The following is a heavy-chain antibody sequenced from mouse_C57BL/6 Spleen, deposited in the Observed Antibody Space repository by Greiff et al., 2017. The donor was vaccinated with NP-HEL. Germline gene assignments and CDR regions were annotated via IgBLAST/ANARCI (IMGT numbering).Heavy chain of an antibody. D-gene: IGHD1-1*01. CDR2: ISYSGST. J-gene: IGHJ4*01. CDR1: GYSITSDY. CDR3: ARSPYYYGSTYYAMDY. V-gene: IGHV3-8*01. Sequence: DVQLQESGPGLAKPSQTLSLTCSVTGYSITSDYWNWIRKFPGNKLEYMGYISYSGSTYYNPSLKSRISITRDTSKNQYYLQLNSVTTEDTATYYCARSPYYYGSTYYAMDYWGQGTSVTVSS.